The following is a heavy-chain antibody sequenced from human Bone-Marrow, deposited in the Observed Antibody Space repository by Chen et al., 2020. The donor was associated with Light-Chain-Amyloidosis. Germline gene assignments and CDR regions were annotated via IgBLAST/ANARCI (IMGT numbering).Heavy chain of an antibody. CDR3: ARVXXGDCYREIR. CDR1: GYTXTXYD. D-gene: IGHD2-21*02. CDR2: MNPNSGNT. Sequence: VXXSXKASGYTXTXYDINWVRQASGQGLEWMGWMNPNSGNTGYAQKFQGRVTMTRNTSISTAYXXXXXXXXXDTXXXXCARVXXGDCYREIRWGQGTLVTVSS. V-gene: IGHV1-8*01. J-gene: IGHJ4*02.